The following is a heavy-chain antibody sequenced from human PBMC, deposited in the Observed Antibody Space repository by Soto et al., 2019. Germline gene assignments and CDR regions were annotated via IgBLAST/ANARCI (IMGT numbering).Heavy chain of an antibody. D-gene: IGHD3-22*01. Sequence: EVQLLESGGGLVQPGGSLRLSCAASGFTFSSYAMSWVRQAPGKGLEWVSGISGSGGSTYYADSVKGRFTISRDNSKNTMYLRRNSLRAEDTAVYSCAKVPSMGEVVITLDYWGQGTLVTVSS. J-gene: IGHJ4*02. CDR3: AKVPSMGEVVITLDY. CDR1: GFTFSSYA. V-gene: IGHV3-23*01. CDR2: ISGSGGST.